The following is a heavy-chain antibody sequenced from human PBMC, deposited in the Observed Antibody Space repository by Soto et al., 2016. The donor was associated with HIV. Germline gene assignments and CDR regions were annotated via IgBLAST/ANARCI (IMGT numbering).Heavy chain of an antibody. D-gene: IGHD2-15*01. CDR1: GGTFSGHF. CDR2: INYNGTA. V-gene: IGHV4-34*01. CDR3: ARELSNDTGGSFNVAFDS. J-gene: IGHJ3*01. Sequence: QVQLQQWGEGLLRPSQTLTLKCAVYGGTFSGHFWNWLRQSPGKGPEWIGEINYNGTAHYNPSLKSRVTLLVDKSKNQIFLKLRSVIVADTGVYYCARELSNDTGGSFNVAFDSGAKGKGHR.